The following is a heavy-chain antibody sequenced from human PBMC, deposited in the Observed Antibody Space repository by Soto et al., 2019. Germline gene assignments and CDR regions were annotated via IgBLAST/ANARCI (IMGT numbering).Heavy chain of an antibody. D-gene: IGHD3-3*01. CDR3: ASRDTSGFLRYFDT. V-gene: IGHV1-69*06. J-gene: IGHJ4*02. CDR1: GGTLSSFINYP. CDR2: IVPNVGTV. Sequence: QMQLVQSGAEVKKPGSSVKVSCKASGGTLSSFINYPINWVRPAPGQGLEWMGGIVPNVGTVNYAQKFQGRVTITAEKSTGTAYMEVSSLRSEDTALYYCASRDTSGFLRYFDTWGQGTLVTVSS.